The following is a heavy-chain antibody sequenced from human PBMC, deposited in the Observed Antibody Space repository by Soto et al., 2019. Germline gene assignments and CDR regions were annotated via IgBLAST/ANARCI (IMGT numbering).Heavy chain of an antibody. Sequence: ASVKVSCKASGYTFTSYGISWVRQAPGQGLEWMGWISAYNGNTNYAQKLQGRVTMTTDTSTSTAYMELRSLRSDDTAVYYCARGELRRIFGVVLVHNRLDVWGQGTTVTVSS. CDR2: ISAYNGNT. J-gene: IGHJ6*02. CDR1: GYTFTSYG. V-gene: IGHV1-18*04. D-gene: IGHD3-3*01. CDR3: ARGELRRIFGVVLVHNRLDV.